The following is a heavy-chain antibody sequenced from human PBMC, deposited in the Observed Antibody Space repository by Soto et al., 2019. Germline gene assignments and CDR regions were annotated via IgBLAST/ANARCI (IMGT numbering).Heavy chain of an antibody. CDR1: GYTFTSYG. J-gene: IGHJ5*02. V-gene: IGHV1-18*04. D-gene: IGHD3-3*01. Sequence: ASVKVSCKASGYTFTSYGISWVRQAPGQGLEWMGWISAYNGNTNYAQKLQGRVTMTTDTSTSTAYMELRSLRSDDTAVYYCAGTGERITIFGVAFREDWFDPWGQGISVTVSS. CDR2: ISAYNGNT. CDR3: AGTGERITIFGVAFREDWFDP.